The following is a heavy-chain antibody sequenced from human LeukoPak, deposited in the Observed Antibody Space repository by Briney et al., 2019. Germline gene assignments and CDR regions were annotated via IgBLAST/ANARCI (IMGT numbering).Heavy chain of an antibody. Sequence: GVSLRLSCAASGFTFSSFWMNWVRHTPGKGLEWVANIEGDGSEKNYMDSVKGRFTISRDNATKSLHLQMNSLRAEDTGVYYCAGGSGWLIDYWGQGTLVTVSS. D-gene: IGHD6-19*01. CDR3: AGGSGWLIDY. CDR1: GFTFSSFW. V-gene: IGHV3-7*03. CDR2: IEGDGSEK. J-gene: IGHJ4*02.